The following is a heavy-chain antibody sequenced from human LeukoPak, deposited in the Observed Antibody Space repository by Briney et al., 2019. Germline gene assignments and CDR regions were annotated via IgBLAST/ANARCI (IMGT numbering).Heavy chain of an antibody. CDR1: GFTFSSYS. CDR2: ISYDGSNK. V-gene: IGHV3-30*18. J-gene: IGHJ4*02. CDR3: AKGGDITSSQFDY. D-gene: IGHD5-12*01. Sequence: PGGSLRLSCAASGFTFSSYSIHWVRQAPGKGLEWVAVISYDGSNKYYADSMKGRFTISRDNSKNTLYLHMNSLRAEDTAVYYCAKGGDITSSQFDYWGQGTLVTVSS.